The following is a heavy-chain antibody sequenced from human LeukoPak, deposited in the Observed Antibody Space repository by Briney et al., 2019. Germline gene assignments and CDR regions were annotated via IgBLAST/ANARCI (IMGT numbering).Heavy chain of an antibody. Sequence: PSETPSLTCVVSGGSISYHCWSWIRKPAGKGLEWIGRVCPSGTTNYSPSLRSRVTMSLETPQNQISLKMTSVTAADTAVYYCARGWSCGDYCWFDPWGQGVLVTASS. CDR2: VCPSGTT. CDR3: ARGWSCGDYCWFDP. V-gene: IGHV4-4*07. CDR1: GGSISYHC. D-gene: IGHD4-17*01. J-gene: IGHJ5*02.